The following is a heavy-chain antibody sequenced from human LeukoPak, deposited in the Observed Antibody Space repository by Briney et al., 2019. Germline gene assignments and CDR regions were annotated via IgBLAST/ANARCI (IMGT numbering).Heavy chain of an antibody. D-gene: IGHD3-3*01. CDR1: GGSIRSSSNY. CDR3: ARRPGTIWSGLYFDY. CDR2: IYYSGST. Sequence: KPSETLSLTCTVSGGSIRSSSNYWGWIRQPPGKGLEWIGSIYYSGSTYYNPSLKSRVTISVDTSKNQFSLKLSSVTAADTAVYYCARRPGTIWSGLYFDYWGQGTLVTVSS. V-gene: IGHV4-39*01. J-gene: IGHJ4*02.